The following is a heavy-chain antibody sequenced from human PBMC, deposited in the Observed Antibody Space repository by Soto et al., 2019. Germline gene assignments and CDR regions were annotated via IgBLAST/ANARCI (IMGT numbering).Heavy chain of an antibody. CDR2: VYHTGRT. CDR3: ARDFAYFDS. J-gene: IGHJ4*02. D-gene: IGHD3-3*01. Sequence: PSETLSLTCPVSGCSIGIYYLIWIRQPPGKGLEWIGYVYHTGRTSYNPSLKSRVSISMDTSKNQFSLNLDSVTAADTAVYFCARDFAYFDSWGQGTLVTVSS. CDR1: GCSIGIYY. V-gene: IGHV4-59*01.